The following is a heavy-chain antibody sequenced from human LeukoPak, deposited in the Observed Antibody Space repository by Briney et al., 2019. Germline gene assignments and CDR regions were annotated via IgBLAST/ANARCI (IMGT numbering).Heavy chain of an antibody. V-gene: IGHV1-46*01. Sequence: ASVKVSCKASGDTFTSYYVHWVRQAPGQGLEWMGTITPSGGSTTNAQKFQGRVTMTRDMSTSTVYMELSSLRSEDTAVYYCAKGGRRVVVAFDYLGQGTLVTVSS. CDR2: ITPSGGST. CDR1: GDTFTSYY. D-gene: IGHD3-22*01. CDR3: AKGGRRVVVAFDY. J-gene: IGHJ4*02.